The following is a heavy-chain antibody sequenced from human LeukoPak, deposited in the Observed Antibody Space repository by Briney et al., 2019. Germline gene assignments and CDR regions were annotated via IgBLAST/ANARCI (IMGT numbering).Heavy chain of an antibody. CDR1: GLTFSSYG. V-gene: IGHV3-30*02. Sequence: GGSLRPSCAASGLTFSSYGMHWVRQAPGKGLEWVAFIRYDGSNKYYADSVKGRFTISRDDSKNTLYLQMNSLRAEDTAVYYCVGGFGEQNKRWGQGTLVTVSS. D-gene: IGHD3-10*01. J-gene: IGHJ4*02. CDR3: VGGFGEQNKR. CDR2: IRYDGSNK.